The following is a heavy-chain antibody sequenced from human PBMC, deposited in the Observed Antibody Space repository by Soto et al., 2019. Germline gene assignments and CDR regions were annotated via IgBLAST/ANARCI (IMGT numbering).Heavy chain of an antibody. V-gene: IGHV3-74*01. D-gene: IGHD6-19*01. CDR2: INSDGSST. Sequence: EVQLVESGGGLVQPGGSLRLSCAASGFTFSSYWMHWVRQAPGKGLVWVSRINSDGSSTSYADSVKGRFTISRDNAKNTLYLQMNSLRAEDTTVYYCAVAVAGPTAIGYWGQGTLVTVSS. CDR1: GFTFSSYW. CDR3: AVAVAGPTAIGY. J-gene: IGHJ4*02.